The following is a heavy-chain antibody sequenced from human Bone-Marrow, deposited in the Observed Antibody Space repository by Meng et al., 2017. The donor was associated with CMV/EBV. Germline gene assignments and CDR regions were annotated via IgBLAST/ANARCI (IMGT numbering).Heavy chain of an antibody. V-gene: IGHV4-39*07. CDR2: IYYSGST. J-gene: IGHJ5*02. D-gene: IGHD3-3*01. CDR3: ARGLGAPRTVLRFLDWRYNWFDP. CDR1: GGSISSSSYY. Sequence: SETLSLTCTVSGGSISSSSYYWGWIRQPPGKGLEWIGSIYYSGSTYYNPSLKSRVTISVDTSKNQFSLKLSSVTAADTAVYYCARGLGAPRTVLRFLDWRYNWFDPWGQGTLVTVSS.